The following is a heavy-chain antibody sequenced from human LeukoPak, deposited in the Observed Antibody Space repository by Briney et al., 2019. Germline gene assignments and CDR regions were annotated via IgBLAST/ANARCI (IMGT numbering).Heavy chain of an antibody. Sequence: SETLSLTCTVSGGSINSSSYYWGWIRQPPGKGLVWIGSIYYSGITYYNPSLKSRVTISVDTSKNQFSLKLSSVTAADTAVYYCARQIFGVVFSFDYWGQGTLVTVSS. J-gene: IGHJ4*02. D-gene: IGHD3-3*01. V-gene: IGHV4-39*01. CDR2: IYYSGIT. CDR1: GGSINSSSYY. CDR3: ARQIFGVVFSFDY.